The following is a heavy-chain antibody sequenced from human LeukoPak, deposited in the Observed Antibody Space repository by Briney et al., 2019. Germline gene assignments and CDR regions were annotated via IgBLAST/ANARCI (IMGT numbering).Heavy chain of an antibody. Sequence: GRSLRLSCAASGFTFSSYAMHWVRQAPGKGLEWVAVISYDGSNKYYADSVKGRFTISRDNSKNTLYLQMNSLRAEDTAVYYCAREDYDFWSGNEADWFDPWGQGTLVTVSS. CDR1: GFTFSSYA. V-gene: IGHV3-30-3*01. D-gene: IGHD3-3*01. J-gene: IGHJ5*02. CDR3: AREDYDFWSGNEADWFDP. CDR2: ISYDGSNK.